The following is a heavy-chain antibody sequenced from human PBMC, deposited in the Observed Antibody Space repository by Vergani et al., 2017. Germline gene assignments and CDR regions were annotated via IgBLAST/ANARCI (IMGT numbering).Heavy chain of an antibody. D-gene: IGHD6-19*01. CDR1: GFIFDSNG. Sequence: EVKLVESGGGLVRPGGSLRLSCAGNGFIFDSNGMSWVRQVPGKGLEWVSGINWNGDNTGYADSVTGRFTISRDNAKNSLYLQMNSLRVEDTALYYCAREASSGVYDYFDYWGQGTLVTVSS. CDR3: AREASSGVYDYFDY. V-gene: IGHV3-20*04. CDR2: INWNGDNT. J-gene: IGHJ4*02.